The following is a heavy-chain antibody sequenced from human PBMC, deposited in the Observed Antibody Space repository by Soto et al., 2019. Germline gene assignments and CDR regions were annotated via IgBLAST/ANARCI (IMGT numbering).Heavy chain of an antibody. CDR1: GFTFSSYA. Sequence: GGSLRLSCAASGFTFSSYAMSWVRQAPGKGLKWVSAISGSGGSTYYADSGKGRFTISRDNSKNTLYLQMNSLRAEDTAVYYCAKNTVAGLDYWGQGTLVTVSS. J-gene: IGHJ4*02. V-gene: IGHV3-23*01. CDR2: ISGSGGST. D-gene: IGHD6-19*01. CDR3: AKNTVAGLDY.